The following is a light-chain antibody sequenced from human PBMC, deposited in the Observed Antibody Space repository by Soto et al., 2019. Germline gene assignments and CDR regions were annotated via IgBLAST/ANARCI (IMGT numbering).Light chain of an antibody. CDR2: AAS. J-gene: IGKJ1*01. CDR1: QVISTW. Sequence: DIQMTQSPSSVSASVGDRVTITCRASQVISTWLTWYQRKPGKAPKLLIYAASSLQSGVPSRFSGSGSGTDFTLTISALQPEDFATYYCQQANSFPPTFGQATRVEI. CDR3: QQANSFPPT. V-gene: IGKV1-12*01.